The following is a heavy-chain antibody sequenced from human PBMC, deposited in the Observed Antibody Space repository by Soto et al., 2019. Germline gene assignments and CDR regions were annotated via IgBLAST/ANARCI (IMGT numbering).Heavy chain of an antibody. CDR1: GFTFNSNA. J-gene: IGHJ4*02. V-gene: IGHV3-33*05. CDR2: ISFDGSDT. Sequence: QVQLVESGGRVVQPGRSLRLSCAASGFTFNSNAMHWVRQAPDKGLEWVAVISFDGSDTFYGDSVKGRFTISRDNSENTLYLQMNSLRAEDTAVYYCARDHDNRSWYGYLDYWGQGTLVTVSS. D-gene: IGHD6-13*01. CDR3: ARDHDNRSWYGYLDY.